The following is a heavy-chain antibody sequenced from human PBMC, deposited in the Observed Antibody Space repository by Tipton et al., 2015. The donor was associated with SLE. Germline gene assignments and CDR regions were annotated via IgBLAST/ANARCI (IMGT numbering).Heavy chain of an antibody. V-gene: IGHV4-59*07. CDR3: ARLGDPFGIFGVPKGWFDP. D-gene: IGHD3-3*01. J-gene: IGHJ5*02. Sequence: TLSLTCTVSGGSINTYFWSWIRQPPGKGLEWIGYVYVSGSTHYNPSLTSRVTMSVDTSKNQFSLWLTSVTAADTAVYYCARLGDPFGIFGVPKGWFDPWGQGALVTVSS. CDR2: VYVSGST. CDR1: GGSINTYF.